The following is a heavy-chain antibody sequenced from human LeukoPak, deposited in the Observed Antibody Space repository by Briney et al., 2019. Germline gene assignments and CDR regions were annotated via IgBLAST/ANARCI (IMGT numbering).Heavy chain of an antibody. CDR1: GFTLDTYW. V-gene: IGHV3-74*01. Sequence: QPGGSLRLSCAASGFTLDTYWMHWVRQAPATGLVWVARINSDGSSTSYADSVKGRFTISRGNAKNTLYLQMDSLRADDTAVYYCARDHFSGCPDYWGQGTLVTVSS. D-gene: IGHD6-19*01. CDR3: ARDHFSGCPDY. CDR2: INSDGSST. J-gene: IGHJ4*02.